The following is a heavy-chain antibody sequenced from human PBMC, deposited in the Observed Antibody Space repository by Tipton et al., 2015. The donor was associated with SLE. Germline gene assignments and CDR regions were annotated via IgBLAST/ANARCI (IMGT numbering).Heavy chain of an antibody. J-gene: IGHJ4*02. D-gene: IGHD3-3*01. CDR1: GGSFSGYY. Sequence: LSLTCAVYGGSFSGYYWSWIRQPPGKGLEWIGEINHSGSTNYNPSLKSRVTISVDTSKNQFSLKLSSVTAADTAVYYCARGSKLRFLEWSRGSFDYWGQGTLVTVSS. CDR3: ARGSKLRFLEWSRGSFDY. CDR2: INHSGST. V-gene: IGHV4-34*01.